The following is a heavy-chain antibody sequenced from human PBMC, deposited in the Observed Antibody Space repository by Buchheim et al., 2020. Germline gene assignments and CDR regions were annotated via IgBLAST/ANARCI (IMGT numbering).Heavy chain of an antibody. J-gene: IGHJ4*02. CDR2: IKNKADGGTT. CDR1: GFSFSDAW. D-gene: IGHD1-26*01. Sequence: EVQLVESGGGLVKPGGSLRLSCAASGFSFSDAWLSWVRQAPGKGPEWVGRIKNKADGGTTDYAAPAKGRFSISRDDSNNTLYLQMSSLKTEDTGIYYCTTVPYSGSHGSDNWGQGTL. V-gene: IGHV3-15*01. CDR3: TTVPYSGSHGSDN.